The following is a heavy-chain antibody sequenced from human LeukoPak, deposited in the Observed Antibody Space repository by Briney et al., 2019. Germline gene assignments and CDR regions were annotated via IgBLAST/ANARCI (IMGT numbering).Heavy chain of an antibody. J-gene: IGHJ6*03. Sequence: PGGSLRLSCAASGFTFSSYGMHWVRQAPGKGLEWVAVISYDGSNKYYADSVKGRFTISRDNSKNTLYLRMNSLRAEDTAVYYCAKDGEMATVTYYYYYYMDVWGKGTTVTISS. CDR2: ISYDGSNK. V-gene: IGHV3-30*18. CDR3: AKDGEMATVTYYYYYYMDV. D-gene: IGHD4-11*01. CDR1: GFTFSSYG.